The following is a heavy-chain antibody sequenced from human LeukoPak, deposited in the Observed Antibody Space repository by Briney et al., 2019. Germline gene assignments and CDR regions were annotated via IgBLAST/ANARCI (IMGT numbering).Heavy chain of an antibody. J-gene: IGHJ4*02. V-gene: IGHV3-15*01. CDR1: RFSLSNAW. CDR2: IRTKTEGGTT. D-gene: IGHD1-1*01. CDR3: ATGTGRSDFDY. Sequence: KPGGSLRLSCEASRFSLSNAWMSWVRQAPGKGLEWVGRIRTKTEGGTTDYAASVKGRFTISRDDSKNTLYLQMNSLKTEDTAVYYCATGTGRSDFDYWGQGTLVTVSA.